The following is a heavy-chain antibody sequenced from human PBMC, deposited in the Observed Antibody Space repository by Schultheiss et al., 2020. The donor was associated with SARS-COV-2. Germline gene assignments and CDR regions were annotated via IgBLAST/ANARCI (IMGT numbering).Heavy chain of an antibody. CDR1: GFTFSNAW. V-gene: IGHV3-15*01. D-gene: IGHD6-19*01. CDR3: ARGSIAVAGNYDY. CDR2: IKSKTDGGTT. Sequence: GGSLRLSCAASGFTFSNAWMSWVRQAPGKGLEWVGRIKSKTDGGTTDYAAPVKGRFTISRDDSKSIAYLQMNSLRAEDTAVYYCARGSIAVAGNYDYWGQGTLVTVSS. J-gene: IGHJ4*02.